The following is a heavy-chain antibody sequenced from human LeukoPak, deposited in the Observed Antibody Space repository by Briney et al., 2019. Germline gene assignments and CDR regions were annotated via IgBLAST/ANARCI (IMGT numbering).Heavy chain of an antibody. CDR3: ARDPVAGRGPAMWAFDI. V-gene: IGHV1-69*13. CDR2: IIPIFGTA. Sequence: SVKVSCKASGGTFSSYAISWVRQAPGQGLEWMGGIIPIFGTANYAQKFQGRVTITADESTSTAYMELSSLRSEDTAVYYCARDPVAGRGPAMWAFDIWGQGTMVTVSS. J-gene: IGHJ3*02. D-gene: IGHD6-19*01. CDR1: GGTFSSYA.